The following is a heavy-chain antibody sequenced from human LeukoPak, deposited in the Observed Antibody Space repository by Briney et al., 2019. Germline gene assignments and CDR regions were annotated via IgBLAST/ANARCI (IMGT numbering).Heavy chain of an antibody. Sequence: GGSLRLSCAASGFSFSSYWMHWVRQAPGKGLEWGSAISGSGGRAYYADSVKGRFTISRDNSKNTLYLQMNSLRAEDTAVYYCASNGIVATIDFDYWGQGTLVTVSS. J-gene: IGHJ4*02. CDR3: ASNGIVATIDFDY. D-gene: IGHD5-12*01. CDR1: GFSFSSYW. V-gene: IGHV3-23*01. CDR2: ISGSGGRA.